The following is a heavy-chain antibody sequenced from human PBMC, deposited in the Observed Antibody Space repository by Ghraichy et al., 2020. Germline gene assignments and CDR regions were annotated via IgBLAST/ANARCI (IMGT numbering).Heavy chain of an antibody. CDR3: AIVSGDSDY. Sequence: SVKVSCKASGYTFTRYGISWVRQALGQGLEWMGWISAYNGNTKYAQKVQDRVTMTTDNSTRTAYMELRSLRSDDTAVYYCAIVSGDSDYWGQGTLVIVSS. CDR2: ISAYNGNT. V-gene: IGHV1-18*04. D-gene: IGHD4-17*01. J-gene: IGHJ4*02. CDR1: GYTFTRYG.